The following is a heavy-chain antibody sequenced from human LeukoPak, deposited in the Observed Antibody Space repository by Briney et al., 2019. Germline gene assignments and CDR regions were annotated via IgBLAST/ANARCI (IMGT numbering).Heavy chain of an antibody. J-gene: IGHJ6*03. D-gene: IGHD6-13*01. CDR1: GYTFTSYV. Sequence: VSVKVSCKASGYTFTSYVINWVRQATGQGLEWMGWMNPNSGNTGYAQKFQGRVTITRNTSISTAYMELSSLRSEDTAVYYCARRVAAAQRRDYYYYMDVWGKGTTVTVSS. V-gene: IGHV1-8*03. CDR3: ARRVAAAQRRDYYYYMDV. CDR2: MNPNSGNT.